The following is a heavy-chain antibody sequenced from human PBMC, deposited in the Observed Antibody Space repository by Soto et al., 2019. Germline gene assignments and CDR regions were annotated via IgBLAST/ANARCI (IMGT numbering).Heavy chain of an antibody. J-gene: IGHJ6*02. D-gene: IGHD3-10*01. CDR3: ARARLDYGSGSYAGMDV. CDR1: GGSINSGGYY. CDR2: IYYSGNT. V-gene: IGHV4-31*03. Sequence: SETLSLTCTVSGGSINSGGYYWSWIRQHPGKGLEWIGYIYYSGNTYYNPSLQSRITISVDTSKNQFSLKLSSMTAADTAVYYCARARLDYGSGSYAGMDVWGQGTTVTVS.